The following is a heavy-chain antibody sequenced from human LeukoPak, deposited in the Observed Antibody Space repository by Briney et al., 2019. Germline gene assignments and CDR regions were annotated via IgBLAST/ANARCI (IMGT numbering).Heavy chain of an antibody. CDR3: ATVHTAMGLMYYFDY. CDR2: ISGSGGST. J-gene: IGHJ4*02. D-gene: IGHD5-18*01. Sequence: PGGSLRLSCAASGFTFSSYAMSWVRQAPGKGLEWVSAISGSGGSTYYADSVKGRFTISRDNSKNTLYLQMNSLRAEDTAVYYCATVHTAMGLMYYFDYWGQGTLVTVSS. CDR1: GFTFSSYA. V-gene: IGHV3-23*01.